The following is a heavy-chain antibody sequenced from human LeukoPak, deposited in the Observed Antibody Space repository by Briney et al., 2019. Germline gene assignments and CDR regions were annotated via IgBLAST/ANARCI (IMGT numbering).Heavy chain of an antibody. CDR2: IYYSGST. CDR3: RYGDYGNLDAFDI. D-gene: IGHD4-17*01. Sequence: SETLSLTXTVSGGSISSSSYYWGWIRQPPGKGLEWIGSIYYSGSTYYNPSLKSRVTISVDTSKNQFSLKLSSVTAADTAVYYCRYGDYGNLDAFDIWGQGTMVTVSS. J-gene: IGHJ3*02. V-gene: IGHV4-39*01. CDR1: GGSISSSSYY.